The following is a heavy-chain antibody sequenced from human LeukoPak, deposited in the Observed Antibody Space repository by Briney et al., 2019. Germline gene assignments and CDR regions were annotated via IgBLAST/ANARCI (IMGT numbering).Heavy chain of an antibody. Sequence: GGSLRLSCAASGFAFGSYAMHWVRQAPDKGLEWVAVIAFDGTEKYYGNSVRGRFTISRDNSKNTLHLQLNSLRAEDTAVYYCARDPIGGAPDYLDYWGQGTLVTVSS. V-gene: IGHV3-30*04. CDR2: IAFDGTEK. D-gene: IGHD3-16*01. CDR3: ARDPIGGAPDYLDY. CDR1: GFAFGSYA. J-gene: IGHJ4*02.